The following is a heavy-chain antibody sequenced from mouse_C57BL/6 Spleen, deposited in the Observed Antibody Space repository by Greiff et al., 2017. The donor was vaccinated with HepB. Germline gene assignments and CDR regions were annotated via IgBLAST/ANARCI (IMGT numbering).Heavy chain of an antibody. V-gene: IGHV1-15*01. D-gene: IGHD2-3*01. CDR2: IDPETGGT. J-gene: IGHJ4*01. CDR1: GYTFTDYE. CDR3: TRGGRWEAMDY. Sequence: QVQLQQSGAELVRPGASVTLSCKASGYTFTDYEMHWVKQTPVHGLEWIGAIDPETGGTAYNQKFKGKAILTADKSSSTAYMELRSLTSEDSAVYYCTRGGRWEAMDYWGQGTSVTVSS.